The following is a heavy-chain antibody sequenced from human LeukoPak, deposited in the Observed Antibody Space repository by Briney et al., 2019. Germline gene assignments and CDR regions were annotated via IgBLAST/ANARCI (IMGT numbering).Heavy chain of an antibody. V-gene: IGHV3-33*01. Sequence: RGSLRLSCAASGFTFSSSGVHWVRQAPGKGLEWVAVIWYDGSDKYSADSVKGRFTISRDNSKNTLYLQMNSLRAEDTAVYYCASSPYGSGTFLDYWGQGTLVTVSS. CDR1: GFTFSSSG. J-gene: IGHJ4*02. D-gene: IGHD3-10*01. CDR2: IWYDGSDK. CDR3: ASSPYGSGTFLDY.